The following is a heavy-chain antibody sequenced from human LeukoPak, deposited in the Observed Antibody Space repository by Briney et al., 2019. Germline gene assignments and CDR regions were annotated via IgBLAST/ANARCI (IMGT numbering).Heavy chain of an antibody. J-gene: IGHJ3*02. D-gene: IGHD6-13*01. V-gene: IGHV3-23*01. CDR1: GFSFSTYA. CDR2: IGGSGGTT. Sequence: GESLKISCSASGFSFSTYAMTWVRQAPGKGLEWVSVIGGSGGTTAYADSVKGRFSISRDNSKSMLSLQMNSLRAEDTAIYYCAKNEGTAAAGAGDAFDIWGQGTMVTVSS. CDR3: AKNEGTAAAGAGDAFDI.